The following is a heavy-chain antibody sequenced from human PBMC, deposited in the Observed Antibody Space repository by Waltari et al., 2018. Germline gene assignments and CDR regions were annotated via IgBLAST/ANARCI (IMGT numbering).Heavy chain of an antibody. D-gene: IGHD6-19*01. J-gene: IGHJ4*02. CDR3: ARGALAGRFFDF. V-gene: IGHV3-33*01. CDR1: VSALTSDV. Sequence: QVLLVESGGGVVQPGRCRRLSCAASVSALTSDVMQWVRQAPGKGLEWVAVVWYDGINKYYADSVKGRFTISKDNSENTLYLHMNSLRVEDTATYYCARGALAGRFFDFWGQGTPVTVSS. CDR2: VWYDGINK.